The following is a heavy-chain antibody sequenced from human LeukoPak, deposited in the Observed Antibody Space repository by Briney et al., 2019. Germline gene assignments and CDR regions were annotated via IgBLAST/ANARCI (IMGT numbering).Heavy chain of an antibody. CDR1: GGSISSRSYY. Sequence: SSETLSLTCTVSGGSISSRSYYWGWIRQPPGKGLEWIGNIYYGGSSYYNPSLKSRVTISVDTSKNQFSLKLSSVTAADTAVYYCARHGLFPALDHWGQGILVIVSS. J-gene: IGHJ4*02. V-gene: IGHV4-39*01. CDR2: IYYGGSS. CDR3: ARHGLFPALDH.